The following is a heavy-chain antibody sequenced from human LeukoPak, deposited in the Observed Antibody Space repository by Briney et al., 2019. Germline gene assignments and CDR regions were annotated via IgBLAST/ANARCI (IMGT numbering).Heavy chain of an antibody. Sequence: SETLSLTCTVSGGSISSYYWSRIRQPPGKGLEWIGYIYYSGSTNYNPSLKSRVTISVDTSKNQFSLKLSSVTAADTAVYYCARLSRYCTNGVCYRTLDYWGQGTLVTVSS. V-gene: IGHV4-59*08. D-gene: IGHD2-8*01. CDR3: ARLSRYCTNGVCYRTLDY. CDR2: IYYSGST. CDR1: GGSISSYY. J-gene: IGHJ4*02.